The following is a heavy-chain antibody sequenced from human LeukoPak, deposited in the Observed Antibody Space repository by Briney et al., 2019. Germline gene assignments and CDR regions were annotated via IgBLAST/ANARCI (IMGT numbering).Heavy chain of an antibody. CDR1: GGSISSYY. CDR2: IYYSGRT. J-gene: IGHJ3*02. D-gene: IGHD4-17*01. CDR3: ARGPDYGDYGGAFEI. V-gene: IGHV4-59*01. Sequence: PSETLSLTCTVSGGSISSYYWSWIRQPPGKGLEWIGNIYYSGRTNYNPSLKSRVTISVDTSKNQFSLKLSSVTAADTAVYYCARGPDYGDYGGAFEIWGQGTMVTVSS.